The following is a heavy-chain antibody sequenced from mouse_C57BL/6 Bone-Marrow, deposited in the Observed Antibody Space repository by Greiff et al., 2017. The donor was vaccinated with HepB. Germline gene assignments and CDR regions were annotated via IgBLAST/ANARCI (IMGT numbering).Heavy chain of an antibody. J-gene: IGHJ4*01. CDR3: ARDLLYDYAPIGY. CDR2: ISDGGSYT. CDR1: GFTFSSYA. V-gene: IGHV5-4*01. D-gene: IGHD2-4*01. Sequence: EVKLMESGGGLVKPGGSLKLSCAASGFTFSSYAMSWVRQTPEKRLEWVATISDGGSYTYYPDNVKGRFTISRDNAKNNLYLQMSHLKSEDTAMYYCARDLLYDYAPIGYWGQGTSVTVSS.